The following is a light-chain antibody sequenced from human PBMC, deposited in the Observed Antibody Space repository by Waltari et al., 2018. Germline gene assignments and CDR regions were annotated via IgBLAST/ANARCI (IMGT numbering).Light chain of an antibody. Sequence: QSALTQPASVSGSPGQSITFSCTGDSSDVCGYNYVSWYQPQPGKAPRLMIYDVSIGPSGVSNRFSGSKSGNTASLTISGLQAEDEADYYCSSYSRTSTLVVFGGGTKLAVL. CDR2: DVS. V-gene: IGLV2-14*03. CDR3: SSYSRTSTLVV. J-gene: IGLJ2*01. CDR1: SSDVCGYNY.